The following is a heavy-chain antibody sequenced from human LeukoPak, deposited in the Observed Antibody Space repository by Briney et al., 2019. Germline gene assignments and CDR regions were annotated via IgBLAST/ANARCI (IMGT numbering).Heavy chain of an antibody. V-gene: IGHV3-23*01. D-gene: IGHD3-22*01. CDR3: ARDRPNYYGSDGHYYRRDGDY. Sequence: GGSLRLSCAASGFTFSIYAMRWVRQAPGKGLQWVSSITSRGESTWYVDSVKGRFTITRDNSENTLYLQMPSLRAEDTAVYYCARDRPNYYGSDGHYYRRDGDYWGRGTLVSVSS. CDR2: ITSRGEST. J-gene: IGHJ4*02. CDR1: GFTFSIYA.